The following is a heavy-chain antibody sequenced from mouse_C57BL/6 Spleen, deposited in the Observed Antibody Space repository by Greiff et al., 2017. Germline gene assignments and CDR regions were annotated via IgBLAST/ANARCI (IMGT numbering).Heavy chain of an antibody. Sequence: VQLQQSGAELVRPGASVKLSCTASGFNIKDDYMHWVKQRPEQGLEWIGWIDPENGDTESASKFQGKATITADTSSNTAYLQVSGPTSEGTAVYYCGGGGHWGQGTTLTVSS. V-gene: IGHV14-4*01. J-gene: IGHJ2*01. CDR3: GGGGH. CDR2: IDPENGDT. CDR1: GFNIKDDY.